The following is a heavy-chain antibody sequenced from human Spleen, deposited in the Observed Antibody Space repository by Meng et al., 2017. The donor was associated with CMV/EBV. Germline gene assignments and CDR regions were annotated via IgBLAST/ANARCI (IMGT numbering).Heavy chain of an antibody. CDR2: IKSKADDETT. J-gene: IGHJ4*02. V-gene: IGHV3-15*01. D-gene: IGHD2/OR15-2a*01. CDR1: GFTFSHAS. CDR3: VTVGQYRADYYFDY. Sequence: GGSLRLSCAASGFTFSHASLSWVRQAPGKGLEWVGRIKSKADDETTDYAESVKGRFTISRLDSKNTLYLQMNSLKTEDTAVYYCVTVGQYRADYYFDYWGQGTLVTVSS.